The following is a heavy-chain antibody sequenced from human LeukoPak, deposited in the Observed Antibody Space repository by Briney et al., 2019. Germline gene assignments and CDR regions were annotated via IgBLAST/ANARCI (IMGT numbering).Heavy chain of an antibody. J-gene: IGHJ6*03. D-gene: IGHD6-6*01. CDR3: ARAGIAARRVYYYMDV. V-gene: IGHV3-48*04. CDR1: GFTFSSYS. CDR2: ISSSSSTI. Sequence: GGSLRLSCAASGFTFSSYSMNWVRQAPGKGLEWVLYISSSSSTIYYADSVKGRFTISRDNAKNSLYLQMNSLRAEDTAVYYCARAGIAARRVYYYMDVWGKGTTVTVSS.